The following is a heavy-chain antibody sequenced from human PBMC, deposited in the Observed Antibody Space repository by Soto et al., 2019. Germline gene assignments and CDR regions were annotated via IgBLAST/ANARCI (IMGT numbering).Heavy chain of an antibody. D-gene: IGHD3-9*01. V-gene: IGHV3-7*01. CDR2: IKQDGSEK. CDR1: GFTLSSYW. CDR3: AREGTWGYDILTHPPYGMDV. Sequence: SLRLSCAASGFTLSSYWMSWVRQAPGKGLEWVANIKQDGSEKYYVDSVKGRFTISRDNAKNSLYLQMNSLTAEDTAVYYCAREGTWGYDILTHPPYGMDVWGQGTTVTVSS. J-gene: IGHJ6*02.